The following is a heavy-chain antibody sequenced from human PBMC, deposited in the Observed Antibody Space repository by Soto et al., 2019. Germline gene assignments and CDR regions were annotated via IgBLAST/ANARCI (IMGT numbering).Heavy chain of an antibody. CDR1: GFTFSSYV. D-gene: IGHD3-10*01. CDR3: ARDLSHPTLIRGITDYSYSSDIGG. V-gene: IGHV3-23*01. CDR2: ISGTGGST. Sequence: RGSLRLSCAASGFTFSSYVMSWVRQAPGKGLEWVSGISGTGGSTYYADSVKGRFTISRDSAKNTLYLQMSSLRAEDTAVYYCARDLSHPTLIRGITDYSYSSDIGGWGHGTTVTGSX. J-gene: IGHJ6*02.